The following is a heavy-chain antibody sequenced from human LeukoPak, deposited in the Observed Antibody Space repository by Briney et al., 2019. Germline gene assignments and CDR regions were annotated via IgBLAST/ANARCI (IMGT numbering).Heavy chain of an antibody. Sequence: SETLSLTCTVSGDSISSGSYYWSWIRQPAGKGLEWIGRIYTSGSTNYNPSLKSRVTISVDTSKNQFSLKLSSVTAADTAVYYCARVSGFGDPFDYWGQGTLVTVSS. CDR2: IYTSGST. CDR1: GDSISSGSYY. J-gene: IGHJ4*02. V-gene: IGHV4-61*02. CDR3: ARVSGFGDPFDY. D-gene: IGHD3-10*01.